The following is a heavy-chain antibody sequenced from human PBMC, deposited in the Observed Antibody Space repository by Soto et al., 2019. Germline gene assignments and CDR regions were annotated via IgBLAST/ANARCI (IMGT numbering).Heavy chain of an antibody. Sequence: EVQLLESGGGLVQPGGSLRLSCAASGFTFSSYAMSWVRQAPGKGLEWVSAISGSGGSTYYAYSVKGRFTISRAHYRNTLYLQMNRRRAEDTAVDYCAKCPRLTVPACDHDYWGQGTLVTVSS. V-gene: IGHV3-23*01. CDR3: AKCPRLTVPACDHDY. J-gene: IGHJ4*02. D-gene: IGHD2-8*01. CDR1: GFTFSSYA. CDR2: ISGSGGST.